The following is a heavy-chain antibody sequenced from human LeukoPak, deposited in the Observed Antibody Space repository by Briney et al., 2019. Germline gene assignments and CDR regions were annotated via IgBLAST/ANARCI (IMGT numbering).Heavy chain of an antibody. V-gene: IGHV1-46*01. J-gene: IGHJ4*02. D-gene: IGHD3-22*01. Sequence: ASVKVSCKASGYTFTSYYMHWVRQAPGQGPEWTGIINPSDGSTTYAQKFQGRVTMTRDTSTSTVYMELSSLRSEDTAAYYCATDGRSYDSSAYYYFDYWGQGTLVTVSS. CDR2: INPSDGST. CDR3: ATDGRSYDSSAYYYFDY. CDR1: GYTFTSYY.